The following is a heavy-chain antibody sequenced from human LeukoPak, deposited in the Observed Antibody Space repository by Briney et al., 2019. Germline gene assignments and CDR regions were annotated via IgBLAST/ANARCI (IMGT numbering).Heavy chain of an antibody. D-gene: IGHD1-26*01. Sequence: GGSLRLSCAASGFTFSNYAMSWVRQAQGTGLEWVSTISGSGHTTYSADSVKGRFTISRDNSKNTLYLQMNSLRAEDTAVYYCAKKWWELPPYFDYWGQGTLVTVSS. CDR2: ISGSGHTT. CDR1: GFTFSNYA. V-gene: IGHV3-23*01. J-gene: IGHJ4*02. CDR3: AKKWWELPPYFDY.